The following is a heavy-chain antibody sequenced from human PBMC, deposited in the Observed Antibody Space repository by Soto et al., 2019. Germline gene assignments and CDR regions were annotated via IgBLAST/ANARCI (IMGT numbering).Heavy chain of an antibody. J-gene: IGHJ6*02. Sequence: ETLSRTCTVPDDFISSYDWNWIRQPSGKGLEWIGLVSTNGATNYNPSLESRVTMSVDTSKNQFSLKLTSVTAADTAVYFCATADYEILTGSYAMDVWGQGTTVTVSS. CDR3: ATADYEILTGSYAMDV. CDR2: VSTNGAT. V-gene: IGHV4-4*07. CDR1: DDFISSYD. D-gene: IGHD3-9*01.